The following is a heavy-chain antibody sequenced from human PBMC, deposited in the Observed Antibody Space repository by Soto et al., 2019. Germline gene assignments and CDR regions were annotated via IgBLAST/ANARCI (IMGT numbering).Heavy chain of an antibody. Sequence: GGSLRLSCAASGFTFSGYGIHWVRQAPGKGLEWVAVISYDGSNKYYADSVKGRFNVSRDNSKNTVYLQMNSLRGDDTAVYYCARSIAVAGLDYWGQGTLVTVSS. V-gene: IGHV3-30*03. J-gene: IGHJ4*02. D-gene: IGHD6-19*01. CDR1: GFTFSGYG. CDR2: ISYDGSNK. CDR3: ARSIAVAGLDY.